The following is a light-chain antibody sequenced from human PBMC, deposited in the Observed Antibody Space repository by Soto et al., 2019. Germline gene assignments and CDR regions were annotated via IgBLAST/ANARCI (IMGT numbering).Light chain of an antibody. V-gene: IGKV1-39*01. CDR3: QQTYSAPWT. CDR1: QIIISY. CDR2: GAS. Sequence: DIPLTQSPSSPSASVGDTVTITCRASQIIISYLNWYQQKPGKAPNLLIYGASSLQSGVPSRFSGSASGTDFTLTISRLPPEDFAPYDCQQTYSAPWTFGHGTKV. J-gene: IGKJ1*01.